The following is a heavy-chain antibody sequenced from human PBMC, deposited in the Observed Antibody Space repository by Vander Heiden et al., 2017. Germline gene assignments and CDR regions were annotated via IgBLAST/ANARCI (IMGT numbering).Heavy chain of an antibody. V-gene: IGHV3-9*01. CDR3: VKMEGAFDI. J-gene: IGHJ3*02. Sequence: YVDSVKGRFTISRDNAKNSLHLQMNCLRPEDTALYDCVKMEGAFDIWGQGTMVTVSS. D-gene: IGHD1-1*01.